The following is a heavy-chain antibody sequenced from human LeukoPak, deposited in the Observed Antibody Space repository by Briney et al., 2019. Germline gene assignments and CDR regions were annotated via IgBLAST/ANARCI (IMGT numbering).Heavy chain of an antibody. D-gene: IGHD1-26*01. CDR3: ARVGQYSGSYYVDY. V-gene: IGHV3-53*01. J-gene: IGHJ4*02. CDR2: IHSGGST. CDR1: GFTVSRSY. Sequence: PGRSLRLSCAASGFTVSRSYMSWVRQGPGRGLGWVSVIHSGGSTYYADSVKGHFTISRDNSKNTLYIQMNSLRAEDTAVYYCARVGQYSGSYYVDYWGQGTLVTVSS.